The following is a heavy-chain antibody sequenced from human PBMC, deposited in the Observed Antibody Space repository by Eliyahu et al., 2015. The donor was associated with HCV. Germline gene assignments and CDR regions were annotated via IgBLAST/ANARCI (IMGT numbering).Heavy chain of an antibody. V-gene: IGHV4-59*01. CDR1: GXXIXTYX. D-gene: IGHD6-19*01. CDR2: IHYSGST. CDR3: ASGGGGIAVAGTGGWFDP. J-gene: IGHJ5*02. Sequence: QVQLQESGPGLVKLSGTLSLTCTVSGXXIXTYXWSWIRQPPGKGLEWIXYIHYSGSTNYNPSLKSRVTISVDTSKNQFSLNLTSVTAADTAVYYCASGGGGIAVAGTGGWFDPWGQGALVTVSS.